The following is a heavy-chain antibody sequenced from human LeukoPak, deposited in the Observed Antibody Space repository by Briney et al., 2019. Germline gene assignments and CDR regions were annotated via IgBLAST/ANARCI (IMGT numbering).Heavy chain of an antibody. CDR1: GGSFSGYY. CDR3: ARLPGSSSWYYFDY. Sequence: SETLSLTCAVYGGSFSGYYWSWIRQPPGKGLEWIGEINHSGSTNYNPSLKSRVTISVDTSKNQFSLKLSSVTAADTAVYYCARLPGSSSWYYFDYWGQETLVTVSS. J-gene: IGHJ4*02. V-gene: IGHV4-34*01. CDR2: INHSGST. D-gene: IGHD6-13*01.